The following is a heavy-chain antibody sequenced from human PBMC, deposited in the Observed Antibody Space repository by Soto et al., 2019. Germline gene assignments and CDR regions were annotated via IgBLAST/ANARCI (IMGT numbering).Heavy chain of an antibody. Sequence: GGSLRLSCAASGFTFSSYGMHWVRQAPGKGLEWVAVISYDGSNKYYADSVKGRFTISRDNSKNTLYLQMNSLRAEGTAVYYCAKDQRGGRPRFLEWSSRPGMDVWGQGTTVTVSS. CDR3: AKDQRGGRPRFLEWSSRPGMDV. CDR2: ISYDGSNK. CDR1: GFTFSSYG. V-gene: IGHV3-30*18. J-gene: IGHJ6*02. D-gene: IGHD3-3*01.